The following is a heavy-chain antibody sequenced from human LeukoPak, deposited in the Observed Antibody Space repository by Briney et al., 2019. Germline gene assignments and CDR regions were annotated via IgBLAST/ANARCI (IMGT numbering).Heavy chain of an antibody. CDR1: GFTFSVYE. CDR2: ISSSGSTI. D-gene: IGHD1-1*01. CDR3: ARRSLTTGGHAFDV. V-gene: IGHV3-48*03. Sequence: PGGSLRLSCAASGFTFSVYEMNWVRQAPGKGLEWVSYISSSGSTIYYADSVKGRFTISRDNAKNSLYLQMSSLRAEDSAVYFCARRSLTTGGHAFDVWGQGTLVTVSS. J-gene: IGHJ3*01.